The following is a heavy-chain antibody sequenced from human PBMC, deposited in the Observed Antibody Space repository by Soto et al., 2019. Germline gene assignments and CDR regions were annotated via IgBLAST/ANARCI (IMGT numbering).Heavy chain of an antibody. CDR3: ASGRYYYDSSGYYGYYGMDV. CDR1: GFTFSSYG. V-gene: IGHV3-33*01. J-gene: IGHJ6*02. Sequence: GGSLRLSCAASGFTFSSYGMHWVRQAPGKGLEWVAVIWYDGSNKYYADSVKGRFTISRDNSKNTLYLQMNSLRAEDTAVYYCASGRYYYDSSGYYGYYGMDVWGQGTTVTVS. D-gene: IGHD3-22*01. CDR2: IWYDGSNK.